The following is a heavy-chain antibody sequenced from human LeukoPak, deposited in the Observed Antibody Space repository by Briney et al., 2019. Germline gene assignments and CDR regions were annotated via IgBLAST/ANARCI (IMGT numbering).Heavy chain of an antibody. V-gene: IGHV3-33*01. CDR2: IWYDGSNK. D-gene: IGHD3-22*01. CDR1: GFTFSSYG. J-gene: IGHJ3*02. CDR3: ARGDYYYDSRKGLI. Sequence: PGGSLRLSCAASGFTFSSYGMHWVRQAPGKGLEWVAVIWYDGSNKYYADSVKGRFTISRDNSKNTLYLQMNSLRAEDTAVYYCARGDYYYDSRKGLIWGQGTMVTVSS.